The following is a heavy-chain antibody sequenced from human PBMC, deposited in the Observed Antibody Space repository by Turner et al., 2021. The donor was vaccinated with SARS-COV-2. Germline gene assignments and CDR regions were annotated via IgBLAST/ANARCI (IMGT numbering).Heavy chain of an antibody. CDR1: GGSISSSSYY. D-gene: IGHD6-13*01. Sequence: QLQLQESGPGLVKPSVTLSLTCPVSGGSISSSSYYWGWIRQPPGKGLEWSGSIDYSGSTYYNPSLKSRVTISVDTSKNQFSLKLTSVTAADTAVYFCARHWEVAAAAYLARFDPWGQGTLVTVSS. J-gene: IGHJ5*02. CDR2: IDYSGST. V-gene: IGHV4-39*01. CDR3: ARHWEVAAAAYLARFDP.